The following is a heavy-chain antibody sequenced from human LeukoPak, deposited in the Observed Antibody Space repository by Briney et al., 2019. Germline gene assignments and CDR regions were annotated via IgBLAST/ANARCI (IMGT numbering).Heavy chain of an antibody. CDR3: ARGQILINY. V-gene: IGHV4-34*01. J-gene: IGHJ4*02. CDR1: GGSFSGYY. CDR2: INHSGST. D-gene: IGHD2-8*01. Sequence: SETLSLTCAVYGGSFSGYYWSWIRQPPGKGLEWIGEINHSGSTNYNPSLKSRVTISVDTSKNQFSLKLNSVTAADAAVYYCARGQILINYWGQGTLVTVSS.